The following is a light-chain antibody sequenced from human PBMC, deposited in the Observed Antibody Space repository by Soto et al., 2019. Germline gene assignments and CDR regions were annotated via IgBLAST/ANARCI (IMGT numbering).Light chain of an antibody. CDR1: QSLTNSF. CDR3: LQYSSLRA. V-gene: IGKV3-20*01. CDR2: DTS. Sequence: ELVLTQSPATLSVSPGESATLSCRASQSLTNSFIAWYQQKPGQAPRLLIYDTSSRASGIPDRFSGSGSGTEFTLTISRLETEDFAVFYCLQYSSLRAFGQGTKVDIK. J-gene: IGKJ1*01.